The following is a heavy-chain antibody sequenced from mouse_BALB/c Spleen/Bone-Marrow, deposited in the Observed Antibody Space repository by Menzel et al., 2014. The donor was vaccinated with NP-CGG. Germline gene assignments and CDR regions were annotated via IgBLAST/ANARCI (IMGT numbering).Heavy chain of an antibody. Sequence: EVKLVESGGGLVQPGGSLRLSCATSGFTFTDYYMSWVRQPPGKALEWLGFIRNKANGCTTEYSASVKGRFTISRDNSQSILYLQMNTLRAEDSATYYCARDDYYAMDYWGQGNSVTVSS. CDR2: IRNKANGCTT. CDR1: GFTFTDYY. CDR3: ARDDYYAMDY. V-gene: IGHV7-3*02. J-gene: IGHJ4*01.